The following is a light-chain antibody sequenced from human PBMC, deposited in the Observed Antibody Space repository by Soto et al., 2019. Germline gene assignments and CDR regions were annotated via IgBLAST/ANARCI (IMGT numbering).Light chain of an antibody. CDR2: NDH. V-gene: IGLV1-44*01. CDR1: SSNIGTNT. CDR3: AAWDDSFWV. Sequence: QSVLTQPPSASGTPGQGVTISCSGSSSNIGTNTVRWYRQLPGTAPQVLIYNDHERPSGVPDRFSGSKSGTSASLAISGLQSEDEADYYCAAWDDSFWVFGGGTKLTVL. J-gene: IGLJ3*02.